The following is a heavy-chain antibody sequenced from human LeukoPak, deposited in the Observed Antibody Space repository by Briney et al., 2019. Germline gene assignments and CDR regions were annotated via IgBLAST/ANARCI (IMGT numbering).Heavy chain of an antibody. CDR1: GFTFSSCV. D-gene: IGHD4-17*01. V-gene: IGHV3-33*03. CDR2: TWSDGNNK. Sequence: GGSLRLSCAASGFTFSSCVMHWVRQAPGKGLEWVAATWSDGNNKYYADSVKGRFTISRDNAKNSLYLQMNSLRAEDTAVYYCASSYGDFPSRVFDPWGQGTLVTVSS. CDR3: ASSYGDFPSRVFDP. J-gene: IGHJ5*02.